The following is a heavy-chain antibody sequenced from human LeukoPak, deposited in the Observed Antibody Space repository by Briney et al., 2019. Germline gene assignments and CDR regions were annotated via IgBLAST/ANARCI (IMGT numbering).Heavy chain of an antibody. CDR1: GFTFSNAW. J-gene: IGHJ4*02. D-gene: IGHD3-10*01. Sequence: GGSLRLSCAASGFTFSNAWMSWVRQAPGKGLEWVGRIKSKTDGGTTDYAAPVKGRFTISRDNSKNTLYLQMNSLRAEDTAVYYCAREGDYYGSGSYGYWGQGTLVTVSS. CDR2: IKSKTDGGTT. CDR3: AREGDYYGSGSYGY. V-gene: IGHV3-15*01.